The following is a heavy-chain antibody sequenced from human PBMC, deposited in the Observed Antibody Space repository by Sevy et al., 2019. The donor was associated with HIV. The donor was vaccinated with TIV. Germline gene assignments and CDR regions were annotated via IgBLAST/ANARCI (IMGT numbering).Heavy chain of an antibody. J-gene: IGHJ4*02. D-gene: IGHD5-18*01. V-gene: IGHV3-30*03. Sequence: GSLRLSCAASGFTFSSYGMHWVRQAPGKGLEWVAVISYDGSNKYYADSVKGRFTISRDNSKNTLYLQMNSLRAEDTAVYYCAPDRGYSSHRAGPFDYWGQGTLVTVSS. CDR2: ISYDGSNK. CDR1: GFTFSSYG. CDR3: APDRGYSSHRAGPFDY.